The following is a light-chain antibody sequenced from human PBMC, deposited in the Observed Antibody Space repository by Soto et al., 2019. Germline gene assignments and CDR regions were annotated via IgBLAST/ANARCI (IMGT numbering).Light chain of an antibody. J-gene: IGKJ1*01. Sequence: DIVLTQSPATLSVSPGEKVTLSCRASQSVDINLAWYQQKPGQAPRLLIYGASTRATDMPGRFSGRGSGTEFTLTISSLQSEDFATYYCQHYNSYSEAFGQGTKVDIK. CDR1: QSVDIN. V-gene: IGKV3-15*01. CDR3: QHYNSYSEA. CDR2: GAS.